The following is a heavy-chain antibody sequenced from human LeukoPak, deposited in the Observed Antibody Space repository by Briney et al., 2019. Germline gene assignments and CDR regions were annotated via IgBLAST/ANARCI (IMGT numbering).Heavy chain of an antibody. Sequence: SETLSLTCTVSGGSISSSYYYWGWIRQPPGKGLEWIGSIYSSGSTYYNPSLKSRVTISVDTSKNQFSLKLSSVTAADTAVYYCARKTMIVVVNWFDPWGQGTLVTVSS. J-gene: IGHJ5*02. D-gene: IGHD3-22*01. CDR3: ARKTMIVVVNWFDP. CDR1: GGSISSSYYY. V-gene: IGHV4-39*07. CDR2: IYSSGST.